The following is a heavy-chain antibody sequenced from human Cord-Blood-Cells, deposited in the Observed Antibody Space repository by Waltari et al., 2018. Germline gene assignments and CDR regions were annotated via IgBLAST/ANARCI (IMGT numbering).Heavy chain of an antibody. CDR3: ARGQGPAGDPGFDY. J-gene: IGHJ4*02. Sequence: QSQLQLWGAGLSKPSATLSLTCAVYGGSFTGYYWTLIPLPPGKGLEWIGEINHSGSTNYNPSLKSRVTISVDTSKNQFSLKLSSVTAADTAVYYCARGQGPAGDPGFDYWGQGTLVTVSS. CDR2: INHSGST. CDR1: GGSFTGYY. D-gene: IGHD7-27*01. V-gene: IGHV4-34*01.